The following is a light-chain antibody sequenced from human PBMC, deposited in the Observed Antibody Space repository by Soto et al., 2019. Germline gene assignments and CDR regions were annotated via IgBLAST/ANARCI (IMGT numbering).Light chain of an antibody. Sequence: QSVLTQPASVSGSPGQSITISCTGTSSDVGGYNYVSWYQRHPGKAPKLMIYEVSNRPSGVSIRFSGSKSGNTASLTISGLQAEDEADYYCSSYTSSSALVFGGGTQLTVL. V-gene: IGLV2-14*01. CDR3: SSYTSSSALV. CDR2: EVS. J-gene: IGLJ2*01. CDR1: SSDVGGYNY.